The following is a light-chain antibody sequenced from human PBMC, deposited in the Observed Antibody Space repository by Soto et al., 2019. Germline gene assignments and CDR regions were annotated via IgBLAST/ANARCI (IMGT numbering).Light chain of an antibody. CDR2: LGS. Sequence: VMTQSPLTLPVTPGEPASISCRSSQSLLHSNGYNYLDWYLQKPGQSPQLLIYLGSNRASGVPDRFSGSGSGTDFTLKISRVEAEDVGVYYCMQPLQSWTFGQGTKVDIK. CDR3: MQPLQSWT. V-gene: IGKV2-28*01. J-gene: IGKJ1*01. CDR1: QSLLHSNGYNY.